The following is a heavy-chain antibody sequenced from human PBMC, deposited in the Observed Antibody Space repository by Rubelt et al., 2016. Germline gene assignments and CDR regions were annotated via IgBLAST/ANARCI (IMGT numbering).Heavy chain of an antibody. Sequence: EVQLVQSGAEVKKPGESLIISCKGSGYSFTSYWISWVRQMPGKGLEWMGRMDPSDSYTKYSPPFQGHATMSVDKAVSTAYQQWSLKASETCMYYCARHGRDSRSWYYFDYWGQGTLVTVSS. CDR1: GYSFTSYW. D-gene: IGHD6-13*01. V-gene: IGHV5-10-1*03. CDR3: ARHGRDSRSWYYFDY. CDR2: MDPSDSYT. J-gene: IGHJ4*02.